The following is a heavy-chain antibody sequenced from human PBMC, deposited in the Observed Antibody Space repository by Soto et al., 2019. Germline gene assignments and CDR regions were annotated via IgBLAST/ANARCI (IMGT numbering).Heavy chain of an antibody. D-gene: IGHD2-21*01. J-gene: IGHJ6*02. CDR3: ARDRLGGMDV. V-gene: IGHV3-23*01. Sequence: EVQLLESGGGFVQPGGSLRLSCAASGFTFSNYAMSWVRQAPGKGLEWVSTIRGSGGSTYYADSVKGRFTISRDNAKNSLYLQMNSLRAEDTAVYYCARDRLGGMDVWGQGTTVTVSS. CDR1: GFTFSNYA. CDR2: IRGSGGST.